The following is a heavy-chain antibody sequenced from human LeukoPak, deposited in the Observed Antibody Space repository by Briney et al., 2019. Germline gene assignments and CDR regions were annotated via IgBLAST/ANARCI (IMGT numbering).Heavy chain of an antibody. J-gene: IGHJ5*02. CDR3: ARGGGIYYDSSGYPKNWFDP. D-gene: IGHD3-22*01. Sequence: SVKVSCKASGGTLSSYAISCVRQAPGQGLEWMGGIIPILGTANYAQKFQGRVTITTDESTSTAYMELSSLRSEDTAVYYCARGGGIYYDSSGYPKNWFDPWGQGTLVTVSS. V-gene: IGHV1-69*05. CDR2: IIPILGTA. CDR1: GGTLSSYA.